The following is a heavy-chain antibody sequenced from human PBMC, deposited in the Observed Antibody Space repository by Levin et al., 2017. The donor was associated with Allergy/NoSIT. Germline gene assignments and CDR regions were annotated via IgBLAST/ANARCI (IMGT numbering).Heavy chain of an antibody. CDR3: ARAGYYYDSSGYYPYYFDY. CDR2: IYHSGST. D-gene: IGHD3-22*01. J-gene: IGHJ4*02. Sequence: SQTLSLTCAVSGGSIRSGGYSWSWIRQPPGKGLEWIGYIYHSGSTYYNPSLKSRVTISVDRSKNQFSLKLSSVTAADTAVYYCARAGYYYDSSGYYPYYFDYWGQGTLVTVSS. CDR1: GGSIRSGGYS. V-gene: IGHV4-30-2*01.